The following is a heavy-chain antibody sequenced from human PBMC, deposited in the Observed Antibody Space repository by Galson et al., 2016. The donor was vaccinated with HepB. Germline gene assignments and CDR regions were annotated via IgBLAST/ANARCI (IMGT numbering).Heavy chain of an antibody. CDR1: GGSISHYY. CDR2: IYYSGST. J-gene: IGHJ3*02. V-gene: IGHV4-59*01. Sequence: ETLSLTCSVSGGSISHYYWSWIRQPPGKGLEWIGYIYYSGSTTYNPSLKSRVSMSVDTSKNQFSLRLRSVTAADTAIYYCARDGPTINNDAFAIWGQGTTVAVSS. CDR3: ARDGPTINNDAFAI. D-gene: IGHD5-12*01.